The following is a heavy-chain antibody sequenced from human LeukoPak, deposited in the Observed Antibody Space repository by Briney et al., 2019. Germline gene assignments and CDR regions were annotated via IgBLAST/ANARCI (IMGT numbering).Heavy chain of an antibody. CDR1: GGSFSGYY. D-gene: IGHD4-17*01. V-gene: IGHV4-34*01. J-gene: IGHJ4*02. CDR2: INHSGST. CDR3: ARGRRRSVTGGYYFDH. Sequence: SETLSLTCAVYGGSFSGYYWSWIRQPPGKGLEWIGEINHSGSTNYNPSLKSRVTISVDTSKNQFSLKLSSVTAADTAVYYCARGRRRSVTGGYYFDHWGQGTLVTVSS.